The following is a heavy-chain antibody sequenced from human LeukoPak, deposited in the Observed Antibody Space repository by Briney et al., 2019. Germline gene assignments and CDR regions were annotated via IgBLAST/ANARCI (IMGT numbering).Heavy chain of an antibody. CDR2: INPSGGST. CDR1: GYTFTSYY. Sequence: ASVKVSCKASGYTFTSYYMHWVRQAPGQGLEWMGIINPSGGSTSYAQKFQGRVTMTRDMSTSTAYMEVSGLRSDDTAVYYCARGVVAATFYYYMDVWGKGTTVTVSS. D-gene: IGHD2-15*01. J-gene: IGHJ6*03. CDR3: ARGVVAATFYYYMDV. V-gene: IGHV1-46*01.